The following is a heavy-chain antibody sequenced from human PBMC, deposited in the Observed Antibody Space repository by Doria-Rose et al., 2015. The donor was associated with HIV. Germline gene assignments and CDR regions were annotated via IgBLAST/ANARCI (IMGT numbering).Heavy chain of an antibody. V-gene: IGHV2-26*01. J-gene: IGHJ4*02. Sequence: QVTLKESGPVLVKPTETLTLTCTVSGVSLSSPGMGVSWIRQPPGKALEWLANIFSDDERSYKTSLKSRLNISRGTSKSQVALTMTDMDPVDTATYYCARIKSSRWYHKYYFDFWGQGTLVIVSA. CDR2: IFSDDER. CDR3: ARIKSSRWYHKYYFDF. CDR1: GVSLSSPGMG. D-gene: IGHD6-13*01.